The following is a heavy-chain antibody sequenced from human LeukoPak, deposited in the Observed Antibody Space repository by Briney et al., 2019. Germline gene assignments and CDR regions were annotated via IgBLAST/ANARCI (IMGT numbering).Heavy chain of an antibody. CDR1: GFAVSSNY. CDR3: ARAFGPRNAFDI. Sequence: PGGSLRLSCAASGFAVSSNYMSWVRQAPGKGLEWVSVIYSGGNTYYGDSVKGLFTISRDNSRNTLYLQMNSVSAEYTAVYYCARAFGPRNAFDIWGQGTMVTVSS. CDR2: IYSGGNT. D-gene: IGHD3-10*01. V-gene: IGHV3-66*02. J-gene: IGHJ3*02.